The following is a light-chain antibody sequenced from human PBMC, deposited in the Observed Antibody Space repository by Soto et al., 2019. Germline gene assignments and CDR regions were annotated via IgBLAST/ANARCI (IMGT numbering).Light chain of an antibody. CDR1: QSVSSY. V-gene: IGKV3-11*01. CDR3: QQRSSWPWT. J-gene: IGKJ1*01. CDR2: DAS. Sequence: EIVLTQSPATLSWSPGERATLSCRASQSVSSYLAWYQQKPGQAPRLLIYDASNRATGIPARFSGSGSGTDFTLTISSLEPEDFAVYFCQQRSSWPWTFGQGTKVEI.